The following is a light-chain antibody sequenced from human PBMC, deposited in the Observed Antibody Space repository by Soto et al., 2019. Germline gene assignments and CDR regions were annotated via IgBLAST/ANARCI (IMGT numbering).Light chain of an antibody. V-gene: IGKV1-39*01. CDR1: QTISSN. CDR2: AAS. J-gene: IGKJ1*01. CDR3: QQSYRRWT. Sequence: DIQMTQSPSSLSASVGDRVTITCRASQTISSNLNWYQQRPGKAPKLLIYAASNLQSGVPSRFSGSGSGTDFTLTISGLQSEDFATYYCQQSYRRWTFGQGTKVEIK.